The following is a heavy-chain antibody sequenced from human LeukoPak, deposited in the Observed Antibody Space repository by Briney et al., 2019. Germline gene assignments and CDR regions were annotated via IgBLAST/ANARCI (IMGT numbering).Heavy chain of an antibody. V-gene: IGHV3-23*01. D-gene: IGHD6-13*01. J-gene: IGHJ3*02. Sequence: PGGSLRLSCAASGFTFSSYAMSWVRQAPGKGLEWVSAISGSGGSTYYADSVKGRFTISRDNSKNTLYLQMNSLRAEDTAVYYCARKDDIAAAAPTSDDAFDIWGQGTMVTVSS. CDR3: ARKDDIAAAAPTSDDAFDI. CDR1: GFTFSSYA. CDR2: ISGSGGST.